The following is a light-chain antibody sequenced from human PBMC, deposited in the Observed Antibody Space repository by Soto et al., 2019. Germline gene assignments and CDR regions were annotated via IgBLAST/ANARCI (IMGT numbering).Light chain of an antibody. CDR3: QQRYNWPWT. CDR2: DAS. CDR1: QSIRNF. Sequence: EIVLTQSPGTLSLSPGERATLSCRASQSIRNFLAWYQQKPGQAPRLLIYDASNRASVIPPRFSGSGSGTDFTLAISGLEPEDLAVYYCQQRYNWPWTFGQGTKVEI. V-gene: IGKV3-11*01. J-gene: IGKJ1*01.